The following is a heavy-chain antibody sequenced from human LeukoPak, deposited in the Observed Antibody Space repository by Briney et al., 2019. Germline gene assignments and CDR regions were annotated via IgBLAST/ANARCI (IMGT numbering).Heavy chain of an antibody. D-gene: IGHD3-22*01. CDR1: GFTFSSYS. J-gene: IGHJ4*02. V-gene: IGHV3-21*01. Sequence: GGSLRLSCAASGFTFSSYSMNWVRQAPGKGLEWVSSINSSSSYIYYADSVKGRFTISRDNAKNSPYLQMNSLRAEDTAVYYCAIDSSGYYRNWGQGTLVTVSS. CDR2: INSSSSYI. CDR3: AIDSSGYYRN.